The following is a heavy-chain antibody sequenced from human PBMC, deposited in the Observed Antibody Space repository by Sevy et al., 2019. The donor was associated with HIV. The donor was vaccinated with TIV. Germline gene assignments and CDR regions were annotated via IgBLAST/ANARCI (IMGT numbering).Heavy chain of an antibody. CDR3: ARNEDI. Sequence: ASVKVSCKASGAPLNVYKIHWVRQAPGQSLEWMGWINTGTGDTRFSQNFQGRVALTKDTSASTAYMELSSLRSEDTAIYYCARNEDIWGQGTMVTVSS. V-gene: IGHV1-3*04. CDR2: INTGTGDT. J-gene: IGHJ3*02. CDR1: GAPLNVYK.